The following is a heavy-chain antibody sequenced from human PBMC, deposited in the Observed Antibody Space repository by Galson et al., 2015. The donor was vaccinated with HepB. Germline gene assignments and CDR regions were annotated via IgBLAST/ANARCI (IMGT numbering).Heavy chain of an antibody. D-gene: IGHD4-11*01. CDR3: AGGANTVTTFYYYYYGMDV. J-gene: IGHJ6*02. CDR1: GGTFSSYA. Sequence: SVKVSCKASGGTFSSYAISWVRQAPGQGLEWMGGIIPIFGTANYAQKFQGRVTITADESTSTAYMELSSLRSEDTAVYYCAGGANTVTTFYYYYYGMDVWGQGTTVTVSS. V-gene: IGHV1-69*13. CDR2: IIPIFGTA.